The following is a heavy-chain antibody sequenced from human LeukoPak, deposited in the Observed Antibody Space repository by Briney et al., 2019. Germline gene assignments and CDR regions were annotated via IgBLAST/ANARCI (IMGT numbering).Heavy chain of an antibody. CDR1: GGSISSHY. CDR2: IYYSGST. Sequence: PSETLSLTCTVSGGSISSHYWSWIRQPPGKGLEWIGYIYYSGSTNYNPSLKSRVTISVDTSKNQFSLKLSSVTAADTAVYYCASQLRYYYYMDVWGKGTTVTVSS. J-gene: IGHJ6*03. D-gene: IGHD1-7*01. V-gene: IGHV4-59*11. CDR3: ASQLRYYYYMDV.